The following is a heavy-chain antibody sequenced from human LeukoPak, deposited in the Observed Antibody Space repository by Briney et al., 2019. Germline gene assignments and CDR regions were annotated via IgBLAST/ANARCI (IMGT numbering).Heavy chain of an antibody. CDR3: AKDSPPYYDSSGYYYDY. J-gene: IGHJ4*02. CDR2: ISGSGGST. CDR1: GFTLSSYA. Sequence: QPGGSLRLSCAASGFTLSSYAMSWVRQAPGKGLEWVSGISGSGGSTHYADSVKGRFTISRDNSKNTLYLQMNSLRAEDTAVYYCAKDSPPYYDSSGYYYDYWGQGTLVTVSP. V-gene: IGHV3-23*01. D-gene: IGHD3-22*01.